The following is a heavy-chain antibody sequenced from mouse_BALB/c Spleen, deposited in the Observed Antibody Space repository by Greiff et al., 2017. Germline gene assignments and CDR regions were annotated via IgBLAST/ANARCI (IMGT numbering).Heavy chain of an antibody. J-gene: IGHJ2*01. CDR2: ISSGGGNT. D-gene: IGHD2-12*01. Sequence: EVNVVESGGGLVKPGGSLKLSCAASGFTFSSYTMSWVRQTPEKRLEWVATISSGGGNTYYPDSVKGRFTISRDNAKNNLYLQMSSLRSEDTALYYCARGDFDYNYFDYWGQGTTLTVSS. CDR1: GFTFSSYT. V-gene: IGHV5-9*03. CDR3: ARGDFDYNYFDY.